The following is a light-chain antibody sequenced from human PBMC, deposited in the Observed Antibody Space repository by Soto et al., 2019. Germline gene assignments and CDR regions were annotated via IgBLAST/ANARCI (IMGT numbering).Light chain of an antibody. CDR1: RSNIGSNY. CDR2: RNT. Sequence: QSALTQPPSASGTPGQRVTISCSGSRSNIGSNYVYWYQQLPGTAPKLLIYRNTERPSGVPDRFSGSNSGTSASLAISGLRSEDEADYYCVTWDDSLSGYVFGIGTKLTVL. V-gene: IGLV1-47*01. J-gene: IGLJ1*01. CDR3: VTWDDSLSGYV.